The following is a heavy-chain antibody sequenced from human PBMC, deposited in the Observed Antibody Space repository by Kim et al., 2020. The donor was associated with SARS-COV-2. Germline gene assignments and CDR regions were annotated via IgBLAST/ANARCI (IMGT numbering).Heavy chain of an antibody. CDR3: ARDQGPTNGWYEYYAMDV. Sequence: GGSLRLSCAASGLTFSRHGMHWVCKAPGKGLEGVASLSYDANKNYYADAVKGRFTISRDNSKNTLYLQMISLRVEDTALYYCARDQGPTNGWYEYYAMDVWGQRTTVTVSS. J-gene: IGHJ6*02. V-gene: IGHV3-30*03. D-gene: IGHD6-19*01. CDR1: GLTFSRHG. CDR2: LSYDANKN.